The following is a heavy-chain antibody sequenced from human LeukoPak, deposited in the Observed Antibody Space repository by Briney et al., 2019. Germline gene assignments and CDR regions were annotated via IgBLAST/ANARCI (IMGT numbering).Heavy chain of an antibody. CDR1: GYSFTSYW. Sequence: GESLKISCKGSGYSFTSYWIGWVRQMPGKGLEWMGIIYPGDSDTRYSPSFQGQVTISADKSINTAYLQWTSLEASDTAMYYCARGGRPSLNWFDPWGQGTLVIVSS. V-gene: IGHV5-51*01. J-gene: IGHJ5*02. D-gene: IGHD3-16*01. CDR2: IYPGDSDT. CDR3: ARGGRPSLNWFDP.